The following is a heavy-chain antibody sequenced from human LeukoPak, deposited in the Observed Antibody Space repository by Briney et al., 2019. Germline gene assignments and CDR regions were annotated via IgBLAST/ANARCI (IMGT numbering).Heavy chain of an antibody. J-gene: IGHJ5*02. CDR2: RIGSGNT. CDR1: GFSFGTFA. V-gene: IGHV3-23*01. CDR3: AKDLRYGDGRWEFDP. Sequence: PGGSLRLSCAASGFSFGTFAMTWVRQVPGKGLEWVSGRIGSGNTYYADSVKGRFTLSSDSSKNTVYLQMNSLRVEDTAIYYCAKDLRYGDGRWEFDPWGQGTLVTVSP. D-gene: IGHD4-17*01.